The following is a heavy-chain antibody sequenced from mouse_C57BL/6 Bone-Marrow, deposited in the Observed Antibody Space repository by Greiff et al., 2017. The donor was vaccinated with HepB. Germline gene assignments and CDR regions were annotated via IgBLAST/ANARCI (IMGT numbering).Heavy chain of an antibody. CDR2: ISDGGSYT. V-gene: IGHV5-4*01. CDR3: ARDETNFYYFDY. D-gene: IGHD4-1*01. J-gene: IGHJ2*01. CDR1: GFTFSSYA. Sequence: EVQVVESGGGLVKPGGSLKLSCAASGFTFSSYAMSWVRQTPEKRLEWVATISDGGSYTYYPDNVKGRFTISRDNAKNNLYLQMSHLKSEDKAMYYCARDETNFYYFDYWGQGTTLTVSS.